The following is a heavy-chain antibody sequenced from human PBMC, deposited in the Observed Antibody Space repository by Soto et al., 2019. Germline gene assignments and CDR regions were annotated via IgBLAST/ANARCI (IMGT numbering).Heavy chain of an antibody. Sequence: SQTLSLTCTVSGGSISSSSYSWGWIRQPPGKGLEWIGSIYYSGSTYYNPSLKSRVTISLDTSKTQFSLKLSAVTAADTAVYYWARHQAKGWFDPWGQGNLVTVS. V-gene: IGHV4-39*01. CDR3: ARHQAKGWFDP. CDR2: IYYSGST. J-gene: IGHJ5*02. CDR1: GGSISSSSYS.